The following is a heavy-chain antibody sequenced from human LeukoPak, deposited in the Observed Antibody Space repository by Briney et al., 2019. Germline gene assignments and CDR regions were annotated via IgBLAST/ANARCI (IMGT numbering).Heavy chain of an antibody. CDR1: GFTFSSYA. CDR3: ARDLKYYYSRGYGH. Sequence: HPGGSLRLSCAASGFTFSSYAMSWVRQAPGKGLEWVSAISGSGGSTYYADSVKGRFTISRDNSKNTLYLQMNSLRAEDTAVYYWARDLKYYYSRGYGHWGQGTLVTVSS. CDR2: ISGSGGST. V-gene: IGHV3-23*01. J-gene: IGHJ4*02. D-gene: IGHD3-22*01.